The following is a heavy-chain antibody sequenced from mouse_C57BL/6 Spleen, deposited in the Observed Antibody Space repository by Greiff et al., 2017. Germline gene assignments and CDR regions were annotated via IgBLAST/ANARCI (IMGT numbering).Heavy chain of an antibody. CDR1: GFTFSSYG. D-gene: IGHD2-4*01. CDR2: ISSGGSYT. J-gene: IGHJ4*01. CDR3: ARRYYDYDDYAMDY. Sequence: DVMLVESGGDLVKPGGSLKLSCAASGFTFSSYGMSWVRQTPDKRLEWVATISSGGSYTYYPDSVKGRFTISRDNAKNTLYLQMSSLKSEDTAMYYCARRYYDYDDYAMDYWGQGTSVTVSS. V-gene: IGHV5-6*02.